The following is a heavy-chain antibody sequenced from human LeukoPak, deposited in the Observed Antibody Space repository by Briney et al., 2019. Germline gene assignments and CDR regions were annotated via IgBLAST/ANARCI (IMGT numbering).Heavy chain of an antibody. CDR2: INPSGGST. V-gene: IGHV1-46*01. CDR3: ARGVHNYGNFDF. CDR1: GYTFTSYY. Sequence: PSVKVACKASGYTFTSYYMHWVRQAPGQGREWMGVINPSGGSTNYAQKFQGRVTMTRDTSTSTVYMELRSLRAEDTAVYSCARGVHNYGNFDFWGQGTLVTVSS. D-gene: IGHD5-18*01. J-gene: IGHJ4*02.